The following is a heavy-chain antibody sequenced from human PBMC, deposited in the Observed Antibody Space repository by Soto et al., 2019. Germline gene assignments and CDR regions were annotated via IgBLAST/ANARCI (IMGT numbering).Heavy chain of an antibody. V-gene: IGHV1-69*08. D-gene: IGHD6-6*01. CDR1: GGTFSSYT. J-gene: IGHJ6*03. Sequence: QVQLVQSGAEVKKPGSSVKVSCKASGGTFSSYTISWVRQAPGQGLEWMGRIIPILGIANYAQKFQGRVTLTADKQTSKAYMELRSLRSEDTAVYYCAREAGIAARPDFYYYMDVWGKGTTVTVSS. CDR2: IIPILGIA. CDR3: AREAGIAARPDFYYYMDV.